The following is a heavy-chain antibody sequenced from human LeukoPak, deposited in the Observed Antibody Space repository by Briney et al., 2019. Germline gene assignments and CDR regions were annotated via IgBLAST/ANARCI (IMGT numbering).Heavy chain of an antibody. D-gene: IGHD3-10*01. Sequence: PGGSLRLSCAASGFTFSSYAMSWVRQAPGKGLEWVSAISGSGGSTYYADSVKGRFTISRDNSKNTLYLQMNSLRAEDTAVYYCASPLYGSGSYYNRYYFDYWGQGTLVTVSS. J-gene: IGHJ4*02. CDR3: ASPLYGSGSYYNRYYFDY. CDR1: GFTFSSYA. V-gene: IGHV3-23*01. CDR2: ISGSGGST.